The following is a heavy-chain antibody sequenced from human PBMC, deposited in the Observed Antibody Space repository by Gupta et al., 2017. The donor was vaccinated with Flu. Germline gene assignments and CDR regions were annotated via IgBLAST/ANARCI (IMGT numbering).Heavy chain of an antibody. CDR2: IYYSGPT. Sequence: IRQPPGKGLEWIGSIYYSGPTYYNPSLNGRVTISLDTSKTQFSINLYSGTAADTAVYYCARERSAWHNWFDPWGQGTLVTVSS. CDR3: ARERSAWHNWFDP. J-gene: IGHJ5*02. V-gene: IGHV4-39*02. D-gene: IGHD6-19*01.